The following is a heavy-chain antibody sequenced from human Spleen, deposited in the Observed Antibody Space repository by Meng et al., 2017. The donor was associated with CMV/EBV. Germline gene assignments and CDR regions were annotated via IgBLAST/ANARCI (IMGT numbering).Heavy chain of an antibody. CDR1: GFIFSNYS. V-gene: IGHV3-48*04. Sequence: GESLKISCAASGFIFSNYSMSWVRQAPGKGLEWLSYISPYSSTIYYADSVRGRFTISRDNAKNSLYLQMNSLRAEDTAVYYCARGSRVTMIVVAPSGWGQGTLVTVSS. D-gene: IGHD3-22*01. CDR2: ISPYSSTI. CDR3: ARGSRVTMIVVAPSG. J-gene: IGHJ4*02.